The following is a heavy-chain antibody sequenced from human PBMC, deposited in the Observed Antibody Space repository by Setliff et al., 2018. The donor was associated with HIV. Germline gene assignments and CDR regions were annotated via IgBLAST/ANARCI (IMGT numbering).Heavy chain of an antibody. CDR1: GGSISSSSYY. J-gene: IGHJ4*02. D-gene: IGHD6-19*01. V-gene: IGHV4-39*01. Sequence: SETLSLTCTVSGGSISSSSYYWGWIRQPPGKGLEWIGSIYYSGSTYYNPSLKSRVTISVDTSNNQFSLKLSSVTAADTAVYYCASPASGGSSGQYHYWGQGTLVTVSS. CDR3: ASPASGGSSGQYHY. CDR2: IYYSGST.